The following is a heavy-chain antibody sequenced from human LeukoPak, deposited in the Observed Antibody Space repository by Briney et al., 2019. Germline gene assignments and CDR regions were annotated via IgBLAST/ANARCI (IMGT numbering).Heavy chain of an antibody. J-gene: IGHJ6*03. V-gene: IGHV1-24*01. Sequence: ASVKVSCKVSGYTLTELSMHWVRQAPGKGLEWMGGFDPEDGETIYAQKFQGRVTMTEDTSTDTAYMELSSLRSEDTAVYYCATQTGYYYYYYMDVRGKGTTVTVSS. D-gene: IGHD1-14*01. CDR3: ATQTGYYYYYYMDV. CDR2: FDPEDGET. CDR1: GYTLTELS.